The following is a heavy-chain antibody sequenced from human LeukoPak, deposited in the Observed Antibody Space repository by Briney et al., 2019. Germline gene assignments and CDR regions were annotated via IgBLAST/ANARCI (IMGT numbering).Heavy chain of an antibody. CDR3: AKGTGNWYFDL. D-gene: IGHD1/OR15-1a*01. V-gene: IGHV3-30*18. CDR1: GFTFSSCA. Sequence: GGSLRLSCAASGFTFSSCAMHWVRQAPGKGLEWVAVISYDGSYKYYADSVKGRFTISRDNSKNTLYLQMDTLRTEDTAVFYCAKGTGNWYFDLWGRGTLVTVSS. CDR2: ISYDGSYK. J-gene: IGHJ2*01.